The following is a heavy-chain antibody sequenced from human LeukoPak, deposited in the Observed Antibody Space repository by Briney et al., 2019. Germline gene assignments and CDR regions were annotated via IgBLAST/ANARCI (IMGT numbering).Heavy chain of an antibody. CDR2: ISAYNGNT. CDR1: GGTFSSYA. J-gene: IGHJ6*02. V-gene: IGHV1-18*01. CDR3: ARDRSSSWYVIDYYYYGMDV. Sequence: ASVKVSCKASGGTFSSYAISWVRQAPGQGLEWMGWISAYNGNTNYAQKLQGGVTMTTDTSTSTAYMELRSLRSDDTAVYYCARDRSSSWYVIDYYYYGMDVWGQGTTVTVSS. D-gene: IGHD6-13*01.